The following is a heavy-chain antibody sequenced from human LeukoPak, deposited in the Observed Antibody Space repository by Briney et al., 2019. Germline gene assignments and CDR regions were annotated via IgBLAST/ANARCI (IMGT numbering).Heavy chain of an antibody. J-gene: IGHJ4*02. V-gene: IGHV4-34*01. Sequence: SETLSLTCAVYGGSFSGYYWSWIRQPPGKGLEWIGEINHSGSTNYNPSLKSRVTISVDTSKSQFSLKLSSVTAADTAVYYCARGANVRINYWGQGTLVTVSS. CDR1: GGSFSGYY. CDR3: ARGANVRINY. CDR2: INHSGST. D-gene: IGHD1-1*01.